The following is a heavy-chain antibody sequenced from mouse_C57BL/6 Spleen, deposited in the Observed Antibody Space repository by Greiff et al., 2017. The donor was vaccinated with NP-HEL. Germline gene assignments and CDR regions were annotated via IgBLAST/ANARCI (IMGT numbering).Heavy chain of an antibody. V-gene: IGHV1-82*01. J-gene: IGHJ3*01. D-gene: IGHD1-1*01. CDR3: ARDYGSKGFAY. CDR1: GYAFSSSW. Sequence: VQLQESGPELVKPGASVKISCKASGYAFSSSWVNWVKQRPGKGLEWIGRIYPGDGDTNYNGKFKGKATMTADKSSSTAYMQLSSLTSEDSAVYFCARDYGSKGFAYWGQGTLVTVSA. CDR2: IYPGDGDT.